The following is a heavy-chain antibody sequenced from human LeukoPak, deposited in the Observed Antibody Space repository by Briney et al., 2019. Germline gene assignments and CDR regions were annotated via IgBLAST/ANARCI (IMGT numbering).Heavy chain of an antibody. CDR1: GFTFSSYA. J-gene: IGHJ3*02. Sequence: GGSLRLSCAASGFTFSSYAMSWVRQAPGKGLEWVSVIYSGGSTYYADSVKGRFTISRDNSKNTLYLQMNSLRAEDTAVYYCARDSPSYDSSGYSDAFDIWGQGTMVTVSS. V-gene: IGHV3-66*01. D-gene: IGHD3-22*01. CDR2: IYSGGST. CDR3: ARDSPSYDSSGYSDAFDI.